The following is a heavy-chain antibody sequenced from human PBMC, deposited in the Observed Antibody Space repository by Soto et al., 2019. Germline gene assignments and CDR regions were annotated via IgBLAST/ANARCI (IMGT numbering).Heavy chain of an antibody. CDR1: GFTFSNYW. CDR2: INSDGSST. CDR3: AKDSARGVPYFDY. V-gene: IGHV3-74*01. J-gene: IGHJ4*02. Sequence: GGSLRLSCAVSGFTFSNYWMHWVRQAPGKGLVWVSRINSDGSSTNYADSVKGRFTISGDNAKNTLYLQMNGLRAEDTAMYYCAKDSARGVPYFDYWGQGTPVTVSS. D-gene: IGHD3-10*01.